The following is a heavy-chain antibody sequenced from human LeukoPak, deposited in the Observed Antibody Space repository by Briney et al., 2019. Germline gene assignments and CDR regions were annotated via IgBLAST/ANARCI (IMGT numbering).Heavy chain of an antibody. CDR1: GFTFSSYW. J-gene: IGHJ4*02. V-gene: IGHV3-74*01. CDR3: ARDPVVPAAIGDY. CDR2: INSDGSST. Sequence: GGSLRLSCAASGFTFSSYWMHWVRQAPGKGLVWVSRINSDGSSTSYADSVKGGFTISRDNAKNTLYLQMNSLRAEDTAVYYCARDPVVPAAIGDYWGQGTLVTVSS. D-gene: IGHD2-2*02.